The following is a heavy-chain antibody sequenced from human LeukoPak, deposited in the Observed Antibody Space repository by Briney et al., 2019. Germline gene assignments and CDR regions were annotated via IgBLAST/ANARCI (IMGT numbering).Heavy chain of an antibody. CDR2: IYSGGST. Sequence: GGSLRLSCAASGFTVSSNYMSWVRQAPGKGLEWVSVIYSGGSTYYADSVKGRFTISRDNSKNTLYLQMNSLRAEDTGLYYCAKDSGGEYFDYWGQGTLVTVSS. V-gene: IGHV3-53*01. CDR1: GFTVSSNY. CDR3: AKDSGGEYFDY. J-gene: IGHJ4*02. D-gene: IGHD6-19*01.